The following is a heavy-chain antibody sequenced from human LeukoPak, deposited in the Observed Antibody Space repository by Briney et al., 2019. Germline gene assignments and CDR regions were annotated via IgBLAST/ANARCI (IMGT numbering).Heavy chain of an antibody. J-gene: IGHJ3*02. Sequence: PSETLSLTCTVSGGSISSGGYYWSWIRQHPGKGLEWIGYIYYSGSTYYNPSLKSRVTISVDTSKNQFSLKLNSVTAADTAVYYCARDTLNAFDIWGQGTMVTVSS. V-gene: IGHV4-31*03. CDR3: ARDTLNAFDI. CDR1: GGSISSGGYY. CDR2: IYYSGST.